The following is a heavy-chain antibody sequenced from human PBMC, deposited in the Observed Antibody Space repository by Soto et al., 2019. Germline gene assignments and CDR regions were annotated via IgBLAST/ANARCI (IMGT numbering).Heavy chain of an antibody. V-gene: IGHV4-31*03. Sequence: QVQLQESGPGLVKPSQTLSLTCTVSGGSINSGGYCWSWIRQHPGKGLDWIGCISYGGSTSYNPSPXSXXTLSVDTSKNQSSLTLTSVTAADTAVYYCSRGILVWGQGALITVSS. CDR3: SRGILV. CDR2: ISYGGST. D-gene: IGHD5-18*01. CDR1: GGSINSGGYC. J-gene: IGHJ4*02.